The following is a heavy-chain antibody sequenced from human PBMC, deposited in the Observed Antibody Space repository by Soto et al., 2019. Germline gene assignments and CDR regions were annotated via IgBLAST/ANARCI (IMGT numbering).Heavy chain of an antibody. CDR3: TRSASAAGTSNWFDP. V-gene: IGHV4-59*01. D-gene: IGHD6-13*01. CDR1: GGSISSYY. J-gene: IGHJ5*02. CDR2: TYYSGST. Sequence: SETLSLTWTVAGGSISSYYWSWIRQPPGKGLEWIGYTYYSGSTNYNPSLKSRVTISVDTSKNQFSLKLSSVTAADTAVYYCTRSASAAGTSNWFDPWGQGTLVTVS.